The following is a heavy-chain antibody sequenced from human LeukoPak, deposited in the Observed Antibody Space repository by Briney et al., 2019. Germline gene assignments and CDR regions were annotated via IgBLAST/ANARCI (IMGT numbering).Heavy chain of an antibody. Sequence: ASVKVSCKASGYTFTGYYMHWVRQAPGQGLEWMGWINPNSGGTNYAQKFQGRVTMTRDTSISTAYMELSRLRSDDTAVYYCARDQGEYCSSTSCYTEGWLDYWGQGTLVTVSS. CDR2: INPNSGGT. CDR1: GYTFTGYY. D-gene: IGHD2-2*02. J-gene: IGHJ4*02. CDR3: ARDQGEYCSSTSCYTEGWLDY. V-gene: IGHV1-2*02.